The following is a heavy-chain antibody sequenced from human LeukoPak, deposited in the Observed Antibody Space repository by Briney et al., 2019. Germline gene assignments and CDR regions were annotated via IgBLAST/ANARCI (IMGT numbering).Heavy chain of an antibody. CDR2: ISAYNGNT. Sequence: GASVKVSCKASGYTFTSYGISWVRQAPGQGLEWMGWISAYNGNTNYAQKLQGRVTMTTDTSTSTAYMELRSLRSDDTAVYYCARDHYDNLTGYSIGLDYWGQGTLVTVSS. V-gene: IGHV1-18*01. CDR3: ARDHYDNLTGYSIGLDY. J-gene: IGHJ4*02. CDR1: GYTFTSYG. D-gene: IGHD3-9*01.